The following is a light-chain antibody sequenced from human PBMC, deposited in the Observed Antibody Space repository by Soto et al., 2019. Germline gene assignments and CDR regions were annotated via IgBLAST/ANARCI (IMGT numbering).Light chain of an antibody. V-gene: IGKV1-39*01. CDR2: SAS. CDR1: KSIRKD. J-gene: IGKJ4*01. CDR3: QKSYSTPLT. Sequence: DIQMTQTPSSLSASVGDRVTVSCRASKSIRKDLNWYQQKPWKTPKLLIFSASTLQSGVPSRFSSTGSGTDFTLTITSMQPEEFAMYFCQKSYSTPLTFGGGTNVAIK.